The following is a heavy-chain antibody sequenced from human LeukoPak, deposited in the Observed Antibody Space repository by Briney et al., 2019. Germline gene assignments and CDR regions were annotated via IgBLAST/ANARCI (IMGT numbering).Heavy chain of an antibody. CDR2: IIPIFGTA. V-gene: IGHV1-69*05. Sequence: SVKVSCKASGYTFTGYYMHWVRQAPGQGLEWMGGIIPIFGTANYAQRFQGRVTITTDESTSTAYMELSSLRSEDTAVYYCARVREGQQLVLDAFDIWGQGTMVTVSS. CDR3: ARVREGQQLVLDAFDI. D-gene: IGHD6-13*01. J-gene: IGHJ3*02. CDR1: GYTFTGYY.